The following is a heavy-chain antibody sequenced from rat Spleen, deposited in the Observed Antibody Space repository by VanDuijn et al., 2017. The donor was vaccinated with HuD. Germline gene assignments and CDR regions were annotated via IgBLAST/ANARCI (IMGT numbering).Heavy chain of an antibody. D-gene: IGHD4-5*01. Sequence: EVQLVESGGGLVQPGRSLKLSCAASGFTFSNYYMAWVRQAPTKGLEWVATISYDGSNTYYRDSVKGRFTISRDNAKSTLYLQVDSLRSEDTATYYCARHGRGKTTYYYVMDAWGQGASVTVSS. CDR1: GFTFSNYY. V-gene: IGHV5-7*01. J-gene: IGHJ4*01. CDR2: ISYDGSNT. CDR3: ARHGRGKTTYYYVMDA.